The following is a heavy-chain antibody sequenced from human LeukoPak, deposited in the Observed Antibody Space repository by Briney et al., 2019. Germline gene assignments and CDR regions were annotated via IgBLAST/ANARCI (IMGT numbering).Heavy chain of an antibody. CDR2: IIPILGIA. CDR3: ARGNLGYCSSTSCYKLGYYYGMDV. CDR1: GGTFISYA. J-gene: IGHJ6*02. Sequence: GSSVKVSCKASGGTFISYAISWVRQAPGQGLEWMGRIIPILGIANYAQKFQGRVTITADKSTSTAYMELSSLRSEDTAVYYCARGNLGYCSSTSCYKLGYYYGMDVWGQGTTVTVSS. D-gene: IGHD2-2*02. V-gene: IGHV1-69*04.